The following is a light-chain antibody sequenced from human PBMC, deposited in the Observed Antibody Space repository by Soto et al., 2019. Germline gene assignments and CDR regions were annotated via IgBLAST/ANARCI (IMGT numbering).Light chain of an antibody. Sequence: EIVMTQSPASLSFSPGERATLCCRASQSVSNYLAWYQQKPGLAPRLLISGTSNRAAGIPDRFSGSGSGTDFTLTISRLEPEDFAVYYCQQYDSSPRTFGQGTKVDIK. V-gene: IGKV3-20*01. CDR2: GTS. CDR3: QQYDSSPRT. J-gene: IGKJ1*01. CDR1: QSVSNY.